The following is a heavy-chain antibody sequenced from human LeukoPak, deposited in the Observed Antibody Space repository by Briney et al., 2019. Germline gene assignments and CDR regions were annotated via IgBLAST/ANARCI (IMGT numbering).Heavy chain of an antibody. CDR3: ARGGWYYYGSGSPDAFDV. D-gene: IGHD3-10*01. Sequence: PGGSLRLSCAASGFTVSTHYMSWVRQAPGKGLEWASVIYTGGNTHYADSVKGRFTISRDNSENTLSLQMNSLRAEDTAVYYCARGGWYYYGSGSPDAFDVWGQGTMVTVSS. CDR2: IYTGGNT. V-gene: IGHV3-53*01. J-gene: IGHJ3*01. CDR1: GFTVSTHY.